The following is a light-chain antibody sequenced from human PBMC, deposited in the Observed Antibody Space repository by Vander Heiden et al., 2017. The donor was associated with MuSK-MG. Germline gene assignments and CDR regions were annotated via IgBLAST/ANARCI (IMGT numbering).Light chain of an antibody. V-gene: IGLV2-8*01. Sequence: QSALTQPPSASGSPGQSVTISCTGTSSYVGGYNYVSWYQQHPGKAPKLMIYEVSKRPSGVPDRFSGSKSGNTASLTVSGLQAEDEADYYCSSYAGSNNFVVFGTGTKVTVL. CDR3: SSYAGSNNFVV. CDR1: SSYVGGYNY. CDR2: EVS. J-gene: IGLJ1*01.